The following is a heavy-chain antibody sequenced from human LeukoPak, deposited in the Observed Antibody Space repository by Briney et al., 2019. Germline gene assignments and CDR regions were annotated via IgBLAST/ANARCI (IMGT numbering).Heavy chain of an antibody. D-gene: IGHD6-6*01. Sequence: GGSLRLSGAASGFTFSSYAMSWVRQAPGKGLEWVSAISGSGGSTYYADSVRGRFTISRDNAKNLLYLQMNSLRVEDTYVYYCAVYSSSSQYFQHWGQGTLVTVSS. J-gene: IGHJ1*01. V-gene: IGHV3-23*01. CDR1: GFTFSSYA. CDR2: ISGSGGST. CDR3: AVYSSSSQYFQH.